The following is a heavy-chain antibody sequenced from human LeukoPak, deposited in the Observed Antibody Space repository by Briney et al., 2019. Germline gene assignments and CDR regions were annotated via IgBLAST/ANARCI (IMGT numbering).Heavy chain of an antibody. CDR1: GGSVSSSNW. V-gene: IGHV4-4*02. Sequence: SEALSLTCAVSGGSVSSSNWWSWVRQPPGKGLEWIGEIYHSGSTNYNPSLKSRVTISVDKSKDQFSLNLSSLTAADTAVYYCARDLYGSRNYFDFWGQGTLVTVSS. CDR2: IYHSGST. CDR3: ARDLYGSRNYFDF. D-gene: IGHD3-10*01. J-gene: IGHJ4*02.